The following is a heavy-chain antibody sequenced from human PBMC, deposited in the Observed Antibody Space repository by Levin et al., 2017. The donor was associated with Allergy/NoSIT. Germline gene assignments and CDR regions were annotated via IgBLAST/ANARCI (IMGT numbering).Heavy chain of an antibody. CDR2: INQSGST. CDR1: GGSFSPYF. D-gene: IGHD3-10*01. Sequence: KPSETLSLTCAIYGGSFSPYFWSWIRQSPGKGLEWIGEINQSGSTNYNPPLKSRVTISVDTSKNQFSLKLTSVTAADTAVYFCARTRRVSRGIMIMSYLDKWGQGILVTVSS. CDR3: ARTRRVSRGIMIMSYLDK. V-gene: IGHV4-34*01. J-gene: IGHJ4*02.